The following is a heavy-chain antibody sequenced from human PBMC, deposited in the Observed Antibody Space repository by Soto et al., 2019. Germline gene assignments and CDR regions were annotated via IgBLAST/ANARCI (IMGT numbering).Heavy chain of an antibody. CDR2: ISYEGSNK. D-gene: IGHD2-2*01. J-gene: IGHJ4*02. CDR1: GFSFSSYG. CDR3: AKERMEPYQLLPSFDY. Sequence: GGSLRLSVAASGFSFSSYGRHWLRQAAGKGRGGGAVISYEGSNKYYADSVRGRFTISRDNSKNTRYLQITSLRHEDTVVFYCAKERMEPYQLLPSFDYWGQGTLVTVSS. V-gene: IGHV3-30*18.